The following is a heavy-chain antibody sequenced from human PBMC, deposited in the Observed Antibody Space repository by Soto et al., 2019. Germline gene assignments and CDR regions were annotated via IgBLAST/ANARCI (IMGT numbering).Heavy chain of an antibody. CDR2: IYYNGST. D-gene: IGHD2-15*01. J-gene: IGHJ6*03. CDR1: GGSISSYY. CDR3: AILGYCSGGSCYKRYYYYYMDV. Sequence: PSETLSLTCTVSGGSISSYYWSWIRQPPGKGLEWIGYIYYNGSTNYNPSLKSRVTISVDTSKNQYSLKMSTVTAADTAVYYCAILGYCSGGSCYKRYYYYYMDVWGKGTTVT. V-gene: IGHV4-59*08.